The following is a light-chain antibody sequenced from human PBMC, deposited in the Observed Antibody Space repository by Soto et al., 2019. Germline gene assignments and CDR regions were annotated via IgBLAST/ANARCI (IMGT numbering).Light chain of an antibody. Sequence: EIVLTQSPGTLSLSPEERATLSCRASQSVSNNYSAWYQQKPGQAPRLLIYDASNRATGIPARFSGSGSGTDFTLTISSLEREDFAVYYCQQRSNWPRTFGQGTKVDIK. V-gene: IGKV3-11*01. CDR1: QSVSNNY. CDR2: DAS. J-gene: IGKJ1*01. CDR3: QQRSNWPRT.